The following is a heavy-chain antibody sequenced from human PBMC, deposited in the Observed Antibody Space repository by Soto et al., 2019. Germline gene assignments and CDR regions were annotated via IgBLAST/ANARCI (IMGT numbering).Heavy chain of an antibody. D-gene: IGHD6-6*01. V-gene: IGHV4-59*01. CDR1: GGSISSYY. Sequence: SETLSLTCTVSGGSISSYYWSWIRQPPGKGLEWIGYIYYSGSTNYNPSLKSRVTISVDTSKNQFSLKLSSVTAADTAVYYCARDSHSSSFYRWFDPWGQGTLVTVS. CDR3: ARDSHSSSFYRWFDP. CDR2: IYYSGST. J-gene: IGHJ5*02.